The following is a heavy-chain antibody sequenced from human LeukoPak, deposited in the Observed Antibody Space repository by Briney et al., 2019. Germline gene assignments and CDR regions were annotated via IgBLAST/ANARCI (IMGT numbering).Heavy chain of an antibody. CDR2: IWFDGSNK. CDR3: ARDRDWGCSYCSY. CDR1: GFTFSSYG. V-gene: IGHV3-33*01. Sequence: GGSLRLSCAASGFTFSSYGMHWVRQAPGKGLEWVAVIWFDGSNKYYADSGKGRFTISRDNSKNTLYLQMNSLRAEDTAVYYCARDRDWGCSYCSYWGQGTLVTVSS. J-gene: IGHJ4*02. D-gene: IGHD7-27*01.